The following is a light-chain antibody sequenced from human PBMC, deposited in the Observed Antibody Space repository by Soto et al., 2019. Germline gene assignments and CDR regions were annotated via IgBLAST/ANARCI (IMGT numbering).Light chain of an antibody. Sequence: DLQMTQSPSTLSASVGYRVTITCRASEKINKWLAWYQQKPGKAPKLLISDAYSLESGVPSRFSGSGSGTEFTLTISSLQPDDFATYYCQKCNSYPWTFGQGTKVDIK. CDR3: QKCNSYPWT. CDR2: DAY. CDR1: EKINKW. J-gene: IGKJ1*01. V-gene: IGKV1-5*01.